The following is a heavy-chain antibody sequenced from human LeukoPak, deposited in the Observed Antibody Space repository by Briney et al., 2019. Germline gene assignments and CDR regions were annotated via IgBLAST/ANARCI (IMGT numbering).Heavy chain of an antibody. D-gene: IGHD4-17*01. V-gene: IGHV3-23*01. CDR1: GFTFSAFA. J-gene: IGHJ4*01. CDR2: ITDDGYNT. CDR3: VSGGDYHVRLCTY. Sequence: GGSLRLSCAASGFTFSAFAMTWVRQAPGKGLEWVSTITDDGYNTYSADSVKGRITFSRDNSKNTLYLQMNSLTAEDTAIYYCVSGGDYHVRLCTYWGQGTLVTVSS.